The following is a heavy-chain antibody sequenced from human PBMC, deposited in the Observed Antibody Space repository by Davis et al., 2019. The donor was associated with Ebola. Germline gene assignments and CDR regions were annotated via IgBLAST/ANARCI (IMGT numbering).Heavy chain of an antibody. CDR2: ASGSGETT. J-gene: IGHJ6*04. D-gene: IGHD3-3*01. Sequence: GESLKISCVVSGVPFSKYAMSWVRQVPGKGLEWVSGASGSGETTYYAHSVKGRFTISKDNFQNTLFLQMNSLRADDTAVYYCAKSGLSFGVVKYHYGMDVWGKGTTVTVSS. V-gene: IGHV3-23*01. CDR1: GVPFSKYA. CDR3: AKSGLSFGVVKYHYGMDV.